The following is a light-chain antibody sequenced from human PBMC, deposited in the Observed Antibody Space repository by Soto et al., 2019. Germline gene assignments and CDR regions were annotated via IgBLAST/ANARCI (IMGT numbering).Light chain of an antibody. Sequence: TQSPATLRLWTPGRAGLSCNLSQSVSSSYLAWYQHKPGQAPRLLIYGASTRATGIPARFSGSGSGTEFTLSINSLQSEDVAVYYCQQDNNWPRTFGQGGKVEIK. V-gene: IGKV3D-7*01. J-gene: IGKJ1*01. CDR1: QSVSSSY. CDR2: GAS. CDR3: QQDNNWPRT.